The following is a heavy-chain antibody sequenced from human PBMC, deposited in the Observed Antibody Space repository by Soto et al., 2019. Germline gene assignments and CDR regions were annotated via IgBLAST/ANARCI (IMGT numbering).Heavy chain of an antibody. CDR3: AVYGYGVSAAAY. CDR2: ITHDGSER. CDR1: GLTFRNDW. D-gene: IGHD5-12*01. V-gene: IGHV3-7*01. J-gene: IGHJ4*02. Sequence: EMQLVESGGGLVQPGGSLRLSCAGSGLTFRNDWLSWVRQAPGKGLEWVANITHDGSERYYVDSVRGRFTISRDNVENSLYLHLNSLSPEDTAVYYCAVYGYGVSAAAYWGQGTLVTVSS.